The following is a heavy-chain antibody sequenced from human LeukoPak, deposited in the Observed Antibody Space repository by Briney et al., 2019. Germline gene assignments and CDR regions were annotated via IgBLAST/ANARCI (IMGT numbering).Heavy chain of an antibody. CDR3: AREVVRFHDY. Sequence: GGSLRLSCAASGFTFDDYGMSWVRQAPGKGLEWVSYISSSGSTIYYADSVKGRFTISRDNAKNSLYLQMNSLRAEDTAVYYCAREVVRFHDYWGQGTLVTVSS. CDR1: GFTFDDYG. D-gene: IGHD4-17*01. V-gene: IGHV3-48*03. CDR2: ISSSGSTI. J-gene: IGHJ4*02.